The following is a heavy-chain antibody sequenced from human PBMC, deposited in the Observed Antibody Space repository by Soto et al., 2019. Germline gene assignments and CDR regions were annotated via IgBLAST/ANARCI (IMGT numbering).Heavy chain of an antibody. Sequence: SETLSLTCTVSGGTITSDDYHWTWTRQPPGKGLEWIGFIYYSGTYYNPSLRGRVTISVDTSKNEFSLKLSSVTAADTAVYYCARDLAYCASGSCYAKWGSWGQGTLVTVSS. J-gene: IGHJ4*02. V-gene: IGHV4-30-4*01. D-gene: IGHD2-15*01. CDR2: IYYSGT. CDR1: GGTITSDDYH. CDR3: ARDLAYCASGSCYAKWGS.